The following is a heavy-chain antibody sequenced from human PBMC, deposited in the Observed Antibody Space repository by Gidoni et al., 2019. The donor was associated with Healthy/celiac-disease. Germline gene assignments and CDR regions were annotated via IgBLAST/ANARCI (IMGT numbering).Heavy chain of an antibody. D-gene: IGHD3-22*01. J-gene: IGHJ3*02. CDR2: IYPGDSDT. CDR3: ARLVAITMIVVVAVPTDAFDI. V-gene: IGHV5-51*01. CDR1: GYSFTSYW. Sequence: EVQLVQSGAEVKKPGESLKISCKGSGYSFTSYWIGWVRQMPGKGLEWMGIIYPGDSDTRYSPSFQGQVTISADKSISTAYLQWSSLKASDTAMYYCARLVAITMIVVVAVPTDAFDIWGQGTMVTVSS.